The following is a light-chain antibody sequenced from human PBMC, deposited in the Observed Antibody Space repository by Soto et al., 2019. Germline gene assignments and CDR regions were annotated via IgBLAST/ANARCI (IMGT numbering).Light chain of an antibody. CDR2: DVS. Sequence: LTQPASVSGSPGQSITISCTGIRSDVGGYNYVSWYQQHPGKAPKVMIYDVSNRPSGISNRFSGSKSDNTASLTISGLQAEDEAEYYGSSYTVSSTPSVFGSGTKVTGL. CDR1: RSDVGGYNY. J-gene: IGLJ1*01. V-gene: IGLV2-14*03. CDR3: SSYTVSSTPSV.